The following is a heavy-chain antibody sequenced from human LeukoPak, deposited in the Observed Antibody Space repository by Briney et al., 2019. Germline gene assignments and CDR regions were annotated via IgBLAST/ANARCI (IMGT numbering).Heavy chain of an antibody. V-gene: IGHV3-23*01. CDR2: IFGSGGST. Sequence: PGGSLRLSCAASGFTFSSYAMYWVRQAPGNGLEWASGIFGSGGSTHYADSVKGRFTISRDNSKNTVYLQMNSLRAEDTAVYYCVKTTTGYSSGRFPGWPVDYWGQGTLVTVSS. CDR3: VKTTTGYSSGRFPGWPVDY. CDR1: GFTFSSYA. J-gene: IGHJ4*02. D-gene: IGHD6-19*01.